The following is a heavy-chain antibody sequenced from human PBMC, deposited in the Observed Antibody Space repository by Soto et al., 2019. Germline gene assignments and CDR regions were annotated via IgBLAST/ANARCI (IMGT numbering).Heavy chain of an antibody. CDR3: ARDIVVVVAATLFDY. J-gene: IGHJ4*02. CDR2: ISYDGSNK. Sequence: GSLRLSCAASGFTFSSYAMHWVRQAPGKGLEWVAVISYDGSNKYYADSVKGRFTISRDNSKNTLYLQMNSLRAEDTAVYYCARDIVVVVAATLFDYWGQGTLVTVSS. V-gene: IGHV3-30-3*01. D-gene: IGHD2-15*01. CDR1: GFTFSSYA.